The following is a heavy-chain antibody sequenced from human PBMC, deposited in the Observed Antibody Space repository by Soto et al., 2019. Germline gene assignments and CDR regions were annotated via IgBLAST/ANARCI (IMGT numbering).Heavy chain of an antibody. CDR1: GFTFSSYW. CDR2: INSDGSST. CDR3: ARGGYYYGSGSLHHPGFRGMDV. Sequence: EVQLVESGGGLVQPGGSLRLSCAASGFTFSSYWMHWVRQAPGKGLVWVSRINSDGSSTSYADSVKGRFTISRDNAKNTLYLQMNSLRAEDTAVYYCARGGYYYGSGSLHHPGFRGMDVWGQGTTVTVSS. V-gene: IGHV3-74*01. D-gene: IGHD3-10*01. J-gene: IGHJ6*02.